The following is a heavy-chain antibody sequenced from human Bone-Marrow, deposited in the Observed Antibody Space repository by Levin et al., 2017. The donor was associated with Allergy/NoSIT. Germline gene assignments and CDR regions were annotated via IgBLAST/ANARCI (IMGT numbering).Heavy chain of an antibody. V-gene: IGHV3-30*04. CDR2: ISTDGRNE. Sequence: LPGGSLRLSCAASGFIFGSFAYHWVRQAPGKGPEWVARISTDGRNEYYGDSVRGRFTISRDDSKDTLYLQLNSLRAEDTAVYFCARRMGFCSGGHCYAQSVSHYYYYMDVWGKGTTVIVSS. J-gene: IGHJ6*03. CDR3: ARRMGFCSGGHCYAQSVSHYYYYMDV. CDR1: GFIFGSFA. D-gene: IGHD2-15*01.